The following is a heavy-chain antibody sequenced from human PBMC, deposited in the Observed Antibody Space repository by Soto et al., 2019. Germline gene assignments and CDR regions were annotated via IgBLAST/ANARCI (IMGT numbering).Heavy chain of an antibody. V-gene: IGHV3-48*02. CDR1: GFTFSSYS. D-gene: IGHD6-19*01. Sequence: EVQLVESGGGLVQPGGSLRLSCAASGFTFSSYSMNWVRQAPGKGLEWVSYISSSSSTIYYADSVKGRFTISRDNAKNSLYLQMNILRDEDTAVYYCARTGIAVAGTFDYWGQGTLVTVSS. CDR3: ARTGIAVAGTFDY. J-gene: IGHJ4*02. CDR2: ISSSSSTI.